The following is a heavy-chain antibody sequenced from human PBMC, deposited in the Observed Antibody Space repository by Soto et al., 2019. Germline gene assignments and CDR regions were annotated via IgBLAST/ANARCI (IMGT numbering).Heavy chain of an antibody. CDR2: IRNKASGATA. CDR1: GFSIEEFS. CDR3: TRDRNYYFATSGLRGY. J-gene: IGHJ4*02. D-gene: IGHD3-22*01. V-gene: IGHV3-49*03. Sequence: PGGSLRLSCTGSGFSIEEFSFNWFRQAPGKGLEWVGFIRNKASGATAEYAASVKGRLTLSRDDSKSIAYLQMTNLECEDTALYFCTRDRNYYFATSGLRGYWGQGALVTVSS.